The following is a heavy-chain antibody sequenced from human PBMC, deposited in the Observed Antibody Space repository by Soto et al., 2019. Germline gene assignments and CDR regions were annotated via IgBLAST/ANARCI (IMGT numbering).Heavy chain of an antibody. V-gene: IGHV3-33*01. D-gene: IGHD6-19*01. Sequence: PGGSLRLSCAASGFTFSSYGMHWVRQAPGKGLEWVAVIWYDGSNKCYADSVKGRYTISRDNSKNTLYLQMNSLRAEDTAVYYCAREGIAVAGTDAFDIWGQGTMVTVSS. J-gene: IGHJ3*02. CDR1: GFTFSSYG. CDR3: AREGIAVAGTDAFDI. CDR2: IWYDGSNK.